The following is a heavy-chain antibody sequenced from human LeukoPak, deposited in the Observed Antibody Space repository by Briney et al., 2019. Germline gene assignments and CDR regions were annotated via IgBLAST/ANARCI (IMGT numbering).Heavy chain of an antibody. CDR1: GLNFTDYD. V-gene: IGHV3-30-3*02. CDR2: ISDDGSRQ. J-gene: IGHJ4*02. CDR3: VKDRTGTYTLDY. D-gene: IGHD3-10*01. Sequence: GGSLRLSCEASGLNFTDYDMDWGRQAPGRGVEWVAFISDDGSRQHYADSVKGRFTISRDNSKNTLNLQMNSLRAEDTAVYYCVKDRTGTYTLDYWGQGTLVTVSS.